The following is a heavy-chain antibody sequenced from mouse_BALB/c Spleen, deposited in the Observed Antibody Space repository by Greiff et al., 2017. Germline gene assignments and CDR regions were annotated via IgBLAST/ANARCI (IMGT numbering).Heavy chain of an antibody. J-gene: IGHJ3*01. V-gene: IGHV3-6*02. Sequence: LVESGPGLVKPSQSLSLTCSVTGYSITSGYYWNWIRQFPGNKLEWMGYISYDGSNNYNPSLKNRISITRDTSKNQFFLKLNSVTTEDTATYYCARGKVLAYWGQGTLVTVSA. D-gene: IGHD1-3*01. CDR3: ARGKVLAY. CDR2: ISYDGSN. CDR1: GYSITSGYY.